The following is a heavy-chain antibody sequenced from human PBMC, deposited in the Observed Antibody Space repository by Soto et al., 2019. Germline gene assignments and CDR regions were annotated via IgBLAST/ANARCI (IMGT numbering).Heavy chain of an antibody. V-gene: IGHV3-23*01. CDR3: AKDSNYDILTASDY. CDR1: GFTFSSYA. Sequence: PGGSLRLSCAASGFTFSSYAMSWVRQAPGKGLEWVSAIRGIGGSTYYADSVKGRFTISRDNSKNTLYLQMNSLRAEDTAVYYCAKDSNYDILTASDYWGQGTLVTVSS. D-gene: IGHD3-9*01. J-gene: IGHJ4*02. CDR2: IRGIGGST.